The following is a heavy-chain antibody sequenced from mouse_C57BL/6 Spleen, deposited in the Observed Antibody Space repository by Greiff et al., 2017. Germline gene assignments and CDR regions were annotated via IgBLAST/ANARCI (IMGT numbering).Heavy chain of an antibody. CDR2: ISDGGSYT. J-gene: IGHJ3*01. CDR1: GFTFSSYA. Sequence: EVMLVESGGGLVKPGGSLKLSCAASGFTFSSYAMSWVRQTPEKRLEWVATISDGGSYTYYPDNVTGRFTISRDNAKNNLYLQMSHLKSEDTAMYYCARERLDPFAYWGQGTLVTVSA. V-gene: IGHV5-4*01. D-gene: IGHD4-1*01. CDR3: ARERLDPFAY.